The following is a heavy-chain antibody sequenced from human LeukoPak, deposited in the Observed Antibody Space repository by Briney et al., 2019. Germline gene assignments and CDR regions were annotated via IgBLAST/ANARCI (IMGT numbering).Heavy chain of an antibody. CDR2: ISDDGSNK. V-gene: IGHV3-30*01. Sequence: PGGSLRLSCAASGFTFSSYVMYWARQAPGKGLEWVAVISDDGSNKFYADSVKGRSTISSYSSNNTLYLQLNSLRVEDTAVYYCARDQGWKTFSYYMDVWGKGTTVTVSS. J-gene: IGHJ6*03. CDR1: GFTFSSYV. CDR3: ARDQGWKTFSYYMDV. D-gene: IGHD1-1*01.